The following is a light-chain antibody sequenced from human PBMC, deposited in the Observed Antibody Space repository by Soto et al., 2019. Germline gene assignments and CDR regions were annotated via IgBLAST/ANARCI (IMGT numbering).Light chain of an antibody. V-gene: IGLV2-23*01. CDR3: CLYAGSSTLV. Sequence: QSALTQPASVSGSPGQSITISCTGTSSDVGRYNLVSWYQQYPGKAPKLMIYEGSKRPSGVSNRFSGSKSGNTASLTISGLQXXXEADYYCCLYAGSSTLVFGGGTKLTVL. CDR2: EGS. J-gene: IGLJ2*01. CDR1: SSDVGRYNL.